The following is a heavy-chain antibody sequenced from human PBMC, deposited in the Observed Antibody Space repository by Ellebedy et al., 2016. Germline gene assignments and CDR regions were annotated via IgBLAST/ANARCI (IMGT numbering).Heavy chain of an antibody. J-gene: IGHJ2*01. V-gene: IGHV4-61*01. D-gene: IGHD6-19*01. CDR3: AALQWLAPAWYFDL. Sequence: SETLSLTCTVSGASISSGSYYWSWIRQPPGKGLEWIGYIYYSGSTNYNPSLKSRVTISVDTSKNQFSLKLSSVTAADTAVYYCAALQWLAPAWYFDLWGRGTLVTVSS. CDR1: GASISSGSYY. CDR2: IYYSGST.